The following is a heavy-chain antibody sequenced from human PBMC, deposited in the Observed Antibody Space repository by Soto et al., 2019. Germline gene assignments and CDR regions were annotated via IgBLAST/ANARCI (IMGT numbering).Heavy chain of an antibody. D-gene: IGHD3-10*01. CDR2: FDPEDGET. V-gene: IGHV1-24*01. CDR3: ATAATMVRGVDIYYYYYGMDV. J-gene: IGHJ6*02. CDR1: GYTLTELS. Sequence: ASVKVSCKVSGYTLTELSMHWVRQAPGKGLEWMGGFDPEDGETIYAQKFQGRVTMTEDTSTDTAYMELSSLRSEDTAVYYCATAATMVRGVDIYYYYYGMDVWGQGTTVTVSS.